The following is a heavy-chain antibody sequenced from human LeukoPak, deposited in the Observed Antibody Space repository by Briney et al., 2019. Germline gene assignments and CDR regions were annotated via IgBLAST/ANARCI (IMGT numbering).Heavy chain of an antibody. CDR1: GGSFSGYY. J-gene: IGHJ5*02. CDR2: IYYSGST. CDR3: ARGLYYYDSSGYWNWFDP. V-gene: IGHV4-31*11. D-gene: IGHD3-22*01. Sequence: SETLSLTCAVYGGSFSGYYWSWIRQHPGKGLEWIGYIYYSGSTYYNPSLKSRVTISVDTSKNQFSLKLSSVTAADTAVYYCARGLYYYDSSGYWNWFDPWGQGTLVTVSS.